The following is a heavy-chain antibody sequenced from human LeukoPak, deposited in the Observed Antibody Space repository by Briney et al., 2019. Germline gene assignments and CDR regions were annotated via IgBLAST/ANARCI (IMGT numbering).Heavy chain of an antibody. CDR1: GGSFSGYY. V-gene: IGHV4-34*01. J-gene: IGHJ5*02. CDR2: INHSGST. CDR3: ARGGGRRRNWFDP. Sequence: SETLSLTCAVYGGSFSGYYWSWMRQPPGKGLEWIGEINHSGSTNYNPSLKSRVTISVDTSKNQFFLKLSSVTAADTAVYYCARGGGRRRNWFDPWGQGTLVTVSS. D-gene: IGHD1-26*01.